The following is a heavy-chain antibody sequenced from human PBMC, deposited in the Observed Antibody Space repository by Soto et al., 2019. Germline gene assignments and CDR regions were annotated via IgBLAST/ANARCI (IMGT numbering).Heavy chain of an antibody. Sequence: GGSLRLSCAASGFTFNTYGMHWVRQAPGKGLEWVAVISKDGDIKFYADSMKGRFTISRDNSKNTLYLQVNSLRPEDTAVYYCPNWNCPQSDWGQATRVTVAA. J-gene: IGHJ4*02. CDR1: GFTFNTYG. V-gene: IGHV3-30*18. D-gene: IGHD1-7*01. CDR3: PNWNCPQSD. CDR2: ISKDGDIK.